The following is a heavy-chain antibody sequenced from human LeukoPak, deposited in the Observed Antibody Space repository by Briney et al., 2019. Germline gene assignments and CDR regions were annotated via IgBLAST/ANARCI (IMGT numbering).Heavy chain of an antibody. J-gene: IGHJ4*02. CDR1: GFSVTTDSYC. Sequence: SQTLSLTCTVSGFSVTTDSYCWGWIRQPPGKGLEWIGYDYCGGNTNYDPSLKRRVTISVDTSKNQFSLTLTSVTAADTAVYFCARDHFGSLDSWGQGILVTVSS. CDR2: DYCGGNT. D-gene: IGHD3-10*01. CDR3: ARDHFGSLDS. V-gene: IGHV4-61*01.